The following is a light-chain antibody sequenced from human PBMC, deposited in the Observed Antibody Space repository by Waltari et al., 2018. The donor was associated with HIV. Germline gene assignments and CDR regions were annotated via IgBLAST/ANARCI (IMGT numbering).Light chain of an antibody. CDR3: AAWDDSLSGWL. Sequence: QSMLTQPPSASGTPGQRVTISCSGSSSNIGSNYVYWYQQVPGTAPKLLNYRNNQRPSGAPDRFAGSKAGTAASLAISGLRSEDEADYYCAAWDDSLSGWLFGGGTKLTVL. CDR2: RNN. V-gene: IGLV1-47*01. J-gene: IGLJ3*02. CDR1: SSNIGSNY.